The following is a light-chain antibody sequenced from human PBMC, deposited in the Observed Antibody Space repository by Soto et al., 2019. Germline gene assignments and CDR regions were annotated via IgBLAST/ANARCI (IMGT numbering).Light chain of an antibody. CDR1: SGDVGGYNY. Sequence: QPALTQPRSVSGSPGQSVTISCTGTSGDVGGYNYVSWYQQHPGKAPKLMIYDVSERPSGVPDRFSGSKSGNTASLTISGLQAEDEADYYCCSYAGSFTLYVFGTGTKVTVL. CDR2: DVS. CDR3: CSYAGSFTLYV. J-gene: IGLJ1*01. V-gene: IGLV2-11*01.